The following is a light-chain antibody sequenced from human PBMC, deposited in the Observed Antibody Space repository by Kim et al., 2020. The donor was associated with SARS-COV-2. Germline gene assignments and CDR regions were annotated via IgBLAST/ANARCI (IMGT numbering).Light chain of an antibody. J-gene: IGKJ2*01. CDR3: QQYDSSRT. CDR2: GAS. V-gene: IGKV3-20*01. CDR1: QSVTSSY. Sequence: SLSPGERATLSCRARQSVTSSYLALYRQKPGQAPRLLIYGASSRASGIPDRFSGSGSGTDFTLTISRLEPEDVAVYYCQQYDSSRTFGQGTKLEI.